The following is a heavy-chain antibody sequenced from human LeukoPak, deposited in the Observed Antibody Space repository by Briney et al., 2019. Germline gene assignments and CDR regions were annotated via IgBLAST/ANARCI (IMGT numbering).Heavy chain of an antibody. CDR1: GFTFSDSY. V-gene: IGHV3-11*06. J-gene: IGHJ4*02. CDR3: ARGSRTIELGDDY. Sequence: PGGSLRLSCAASGFTFSDSYMSWIRQTPGKGLEWLSYISSSSSDTNYADSVKGRFTISRDNAKNSLYLQMNSLRAEDTAVYYCARGSRTIELGDDYWGQGTLVTVSS. D-gene: IGHD5-24*01. CDR2: ISSSSSDT.